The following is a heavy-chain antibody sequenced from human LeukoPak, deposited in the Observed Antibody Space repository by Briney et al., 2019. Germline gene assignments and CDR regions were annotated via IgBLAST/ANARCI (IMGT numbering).Heavy chain of an antibody. J-gene: IGHJ4*02. D-gene: IGHD2-21*01. CDR3: ARGRDGGDYNPLDY. V-gene: IGHV4-59*01. Sequence: SETLSLTCTVSGGSISSYYWSWIRQPPGKGLEWIGYIYYSGSTNYNPSLKSRVTISVDTSKNQFSLKLSSVTAADTAVYYCARGRDGGDYNPLDYWGQGTLVTVSS. CDR2: IYYSGST. CDR1: GGSISSYY.